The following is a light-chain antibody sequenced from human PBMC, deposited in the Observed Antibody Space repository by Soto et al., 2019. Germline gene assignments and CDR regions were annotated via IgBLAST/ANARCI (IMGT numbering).Light chain of an antibody. CDR1: SRDLGGQNY. V-gene: IGLV2-8*01. CDR3: CSHAGNNNYV. CDR2: AVS. Sequence: QSALTQPPAASGSPGQSVAISCTGTSRDLGGQNYVSWYQQHPGKTPKLIIYAVSNRPSGVPDRFSGSKSGNTASLTISGLRAEDEADYYCCSHAGNNNYVFGTGTKLTVL. J-gene: IGLJ1*01.